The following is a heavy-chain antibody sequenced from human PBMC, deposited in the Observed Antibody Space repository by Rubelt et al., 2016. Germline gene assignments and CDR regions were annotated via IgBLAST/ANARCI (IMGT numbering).Heavy chain of an antibody. CDR3: ARGVHGSGGSCYGLSYFDD. CDR1: GGVFSDHY. J-gene: IGHJ4*02. V-gene: IGHV4-34*01. Sequence: QVELQQWGAGLLKPSATLSLTCAVYGGVFSDHYWSLIRQPPGKGLHWIGESHHIGSTNYSLSLPSRITISEHTSSNQFYRKRNLVTAGDTALYSCARGVHGSGGSCYGLSYFDDWGQGTLVTVSS. CDR2: SHHIGST. D-gene: IGHD2-15*01.